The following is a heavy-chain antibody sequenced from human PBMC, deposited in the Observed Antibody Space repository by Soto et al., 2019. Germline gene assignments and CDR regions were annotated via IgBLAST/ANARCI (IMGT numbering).Heavy chain of an antibody. CDR3: ARDPGRGYSGYDFDY. CDR1: GFTFSSYA. CDR2: ISYDGSNK. J-gene: IGHJ4*02. D-gene: IGHD5-12*01. Sequence: GGSLRLSCAASGFTFSSYAMHWVRQAPGKGLEWVAVISYDGSNKYYADSVKGRFTISRDNSKNTLYLQMNSLRAEDTAVYYCARDPGRGYSGYDFDYWGQGTLVTVSS. V-gene: IGHV3-30-3*01.